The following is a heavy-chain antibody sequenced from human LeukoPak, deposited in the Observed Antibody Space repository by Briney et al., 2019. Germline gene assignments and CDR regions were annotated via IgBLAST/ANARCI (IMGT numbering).Heavy chain of an antibody. Sequence: ASVTVSCKASGYTFTSYAMNWVRQPPGQGLEWMGWSNTNTGNPTYSQGFTGRFVFSLDTSVSTAYLQISSLKAEDTAVYYCARVWYYYGSGSYAPHYYYGMDVWGQGTTVTVSS. CDR2: SNTNTGNP. CDR3: ARVWYYYGSGSYAPHYYYGMDV. J-gene: IGHJ6*02. CDR1: GYTFTSYA. D-gene: IGHD3-10*01. V-gene: IGHV7-4-1*02.